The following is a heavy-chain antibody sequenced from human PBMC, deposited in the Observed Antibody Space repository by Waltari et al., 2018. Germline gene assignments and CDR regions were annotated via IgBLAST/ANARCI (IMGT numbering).Heavy chain of an antibody. CDR3: ARGGLPGAFDI. CDR2: ITISSSTI. D-gene: IGHD4-17*01. J-gene: IGHJ3*02. V-gene: IGHV3-48*01. CDR1: GFTFTNYN. Sequence: EVQLVESGGGLVQPGGSLRLSCAASGFTFTNYNMNWVRQAPGKGLEWVSYITISSSTIYYADSVKGRVTISRDNAENSVYLQMNSLRAEDTAVYYCARGGLPGAFDIWGQGTMVTVSS.